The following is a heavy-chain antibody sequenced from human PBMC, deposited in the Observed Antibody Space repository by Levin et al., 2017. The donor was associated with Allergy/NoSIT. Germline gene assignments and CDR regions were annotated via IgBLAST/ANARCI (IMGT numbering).Heavy chain of an antibody. CDR2: ISYDGSNK. CDR1: GFTFSSYG. V-gene: IGHV3-30*18. CDR3: AKIGPLGDIVIVPAARADY. D-gene: IGHD2-2*01. Sequence: GESLKISCAASGFTFSSYGMHWVRQAPGKGLEWVAIISYDGSNKYYADSVKGRFTISRDNSKNTLYLQMNSLRAEDTAVYYCAKIGPLGDIVIVPAARADYWGQGTLVTVSS. J-gene: IGHJ4*02.